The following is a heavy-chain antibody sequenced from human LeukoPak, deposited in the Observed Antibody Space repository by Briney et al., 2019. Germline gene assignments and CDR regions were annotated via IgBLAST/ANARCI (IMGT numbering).Heavy chain of an antibody. CDR2: IYYSGST. D-gene: IGHD3-10*01. CDR1: GGSISSYY. Sequence: SETLSLTCTASGGSISSYYWSWIRQPPGKGLEWIGYIYYSGSTNYNPSLKSRVTISVDTSQNQFSLKLSSVTAADTAVYYCARAGYYGSESYYKNGYYFDYWGQGTLVTVSS. CDR3: ARAGYYGSESYYKNGYYFDY. V-gene: IGHV4-59*01. J-gene: IGHJ4*02.